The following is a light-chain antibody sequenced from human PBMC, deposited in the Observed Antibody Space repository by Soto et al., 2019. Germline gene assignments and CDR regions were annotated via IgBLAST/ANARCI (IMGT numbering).Light chain of an antibody. Sequence: EILLTQSPATLSSFPCDRVTPSCEASHSVSIWLAWHQQKPGKAPRLLIYDASNLQRGVPSRFSGSGSGTEFTLTITSLQPEDFATYYCQQYNDYSGMFGQGTKVDIK. CDR3: QQYNDYSGM. CDR1: HSVSIW. J-gene: IGKJ1*01. V-gene: IGKV1-5*01. CDR2: DAS.